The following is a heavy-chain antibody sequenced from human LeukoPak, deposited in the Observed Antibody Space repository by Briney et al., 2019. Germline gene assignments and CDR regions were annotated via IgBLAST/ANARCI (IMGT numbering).Heavy chain of an antibody. CDR2: INPNSGGT. CDR3: ARLTYSSSSGMGV. CDR1: GYTFTGYY. D-gene: IGHD6-6*01. Sequence: GASVKVSCKASGYTFTGYYMHWVRQAPGQGLEWMGRINPNSGGTNYAQKFQGRVTMTRDTSISTAYMELSRLRSDDTAVYYCARLTYSSSSGMGVWGQGTTVTVSS. J-gene: IGHJ6*02. V-gene: IGHV1-2*06.